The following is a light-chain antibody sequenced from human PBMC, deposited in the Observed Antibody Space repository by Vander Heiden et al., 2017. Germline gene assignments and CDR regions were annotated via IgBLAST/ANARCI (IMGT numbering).Light chain of an antibody. J-gene: IGKJ3*01. CDR1: QSVLYSSSNQDF. V-gene: IGKV4-1*01. CDR3: QQYASSPFT. CDR2: WAS. Sequence: DIVMTQSPDSLAVSLGERATINCKSSQSVLYSSSNQDFLAWYQQKPGQPPKLLIYWASTRESGVPDRFSGSGSGTDFTLTISSLQAEDVAVYYCQQYASSPFTFGHGTKVDIK.